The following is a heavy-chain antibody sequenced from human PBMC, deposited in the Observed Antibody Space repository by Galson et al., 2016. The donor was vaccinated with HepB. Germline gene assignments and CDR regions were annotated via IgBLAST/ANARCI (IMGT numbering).Heavy chain of an antibody. V-gene: IGHV3-74*01. J-gene: IGHJ6*02. CDR1: GFTFSSYR. CDR3: VRQPLQWLGHYGMDV. D-gene: IGHD6-19*01. CDR2: INNDGSST. Sequence: SLRLSCAVSGFTFSSYRMHWVRQAPGKGLVWVSRINNDGSSTSYADSVKGRFTISRDNAKNTLYLQMNSLRAEDTAVYYCVRQPLQWLGHYGMDVWGQGTTVTVS.